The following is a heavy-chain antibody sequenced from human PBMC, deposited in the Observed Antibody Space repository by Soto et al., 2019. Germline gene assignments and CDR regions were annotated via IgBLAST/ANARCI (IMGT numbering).Heavy chain of an antibody. Sequence: GGSLRLSCAASGFTFSSYAMSWVRQAPGKGLEWVSAISGSGGSTYYADSVKGRFTISRDNSKNTLYLQMNSLRAEDTAVYYCAKDMRDCSGGSCYWFDPWGQGTLVTVSS. CDR1: GFTFSSYA. CDR2: ISGSGGST. V-gene: IGHV3-23*01. J-gene: IGHJ5*02. D-gene: IGHD2-15*01. CDR3: AKDMRDCSGGSCYWFDP.